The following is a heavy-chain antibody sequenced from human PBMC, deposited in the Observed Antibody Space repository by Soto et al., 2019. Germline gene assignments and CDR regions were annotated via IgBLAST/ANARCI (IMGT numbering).Heavy chain of an antibody. J-gene: IGHJ6*02. CDR1: GFTFTSHG. CDR2: ISYDGTYK. Sequence: QVQLVESGGGVVQPGRSLRLSCAASGFTFTSHGMHWVRQAPGLGLEWVAVISYDGTYKYYAGPVKGRFTISRDSSKNTVDLHMNSLRAEDTAVYFCAKGFVDYGDYENFYYYGMDVWGQGTTVTVSS. V-gene: IGHV3-30*18. D-gene: IGHD4-17*01. CDR3: AKGFVDYGDYENFYYYGMDV.